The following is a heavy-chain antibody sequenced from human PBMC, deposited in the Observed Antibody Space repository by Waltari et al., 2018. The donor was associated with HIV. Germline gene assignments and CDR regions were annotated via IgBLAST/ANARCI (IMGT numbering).Heavy chain of an antibody. J-gene: IGHJ1*01. CDR2: VDPEDGET. CDR1: GYTCTDYY. Sequence: EVHFVQSGPEVKKPGATMKLSCAISGYTCTDYYIHWVREAPGKGLEWMGLVDPEDGETVYAEKFQDRLTISADTSTDTVYIELTGLRSDDTAIYYCASLAAAVYLDAWGQGSPLTVSS. CDR3: ASLAAAVYLDA. V-gene: IGHV1-69-2*01. D-gene: IGHD6-13*01.